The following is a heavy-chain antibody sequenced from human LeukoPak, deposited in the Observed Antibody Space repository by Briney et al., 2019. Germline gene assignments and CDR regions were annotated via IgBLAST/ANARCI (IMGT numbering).Heavy chain of an antibody. CDR2: INAGNGNT. J-gene: IGHJ4*02. Sequence: PAASVKVSCKASGYTFTSYAMHWVRQAPGQRLEWMGWINAGNGNTKYSQKFQGRVTITRDTSASTAYMELSSLRSEDTAVYYCARSYSSGWLIDYWGQGTLVTVSS. D-gene: IGHD6-19*01. CDR3: ARSYSSGWLIDY. CDR1: GYTFTSYA. V-gene: IGHV1-3*01.